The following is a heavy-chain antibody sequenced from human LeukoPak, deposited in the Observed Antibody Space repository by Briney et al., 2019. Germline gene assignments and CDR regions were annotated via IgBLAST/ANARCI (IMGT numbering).Heavy chain of an antibody. J-gene: IGHJ6*03. CDR2: ISPNSGGT. V-gene: IGHV1-2*06. CDR1: GYTFAGYY. Sequence: GTSVKVSCKASGYTFAGYYIHWVRRAPGQGVEWLGRISPNSGGTNYAQKFQGRVTMTSHTSISTAYMELSSLRSDDTAVYYCARDGANKVRGVHYFYMDIWGKGTTVTVSS. CDR3: ARDGANKVRGVHYFYMDI. D-gene: IGHD3-10*01.